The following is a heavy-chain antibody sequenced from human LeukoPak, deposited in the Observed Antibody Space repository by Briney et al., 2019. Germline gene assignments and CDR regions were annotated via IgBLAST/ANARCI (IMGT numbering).Heavy chain of an antibody. D-gene: IGHD1-26*01. V-gene: IGHV4-4*02. J-gene: IGHJ4*02. CDR2: IYHSGST. CDR3: ARDRRGSYPYYFDY. Sequence: SGTLSLTCAVSGGSISSSNWWSWVRQPPGKGLEWIGEIYHSGSTNYNPSLKSRVTISVDKSKNQFSLNLSSVTAADTAVYYCARDRRGSYPYYFDYWGQGTLVTVSS. CDR1: GGSISSSNW.